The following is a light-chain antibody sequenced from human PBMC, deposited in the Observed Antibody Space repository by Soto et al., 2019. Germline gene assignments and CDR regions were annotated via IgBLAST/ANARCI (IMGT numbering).Light chain of an antibody. V-gene: IGKV1-39*01. CDR1: QSIRTY. J-gene: IGKJ2*01. CDR2: AAS. CDR3: QQSHSTPYT. Sequence: DIQMTQSPSSLSASVGDRVTITCRASQSIRTYLNWYQQKPGKAPKVLIFAASRLHSGVPSRFSGSGSGTDFTLPITSPQTDDSATSYCQQSHSTPYTFGQGTKLEIK.